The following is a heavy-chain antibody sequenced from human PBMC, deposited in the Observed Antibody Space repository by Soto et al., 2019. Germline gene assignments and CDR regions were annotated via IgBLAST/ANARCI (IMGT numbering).Heavy chain of an antibody. Sequence: GGSLRLSCAASGFTFSSYSMNWVRQAPGKGLEWVSSISSNSSYIYYADSVKGRFTISRDNAKNSLYLQMNSLRAEDTAVYYCARDLAVAGSFDYWGQGTLVTVSS. J-gene: IGHJ4*02. V-gene: IGHV3-21*01. D-gene: IGHD6-19*01. CDR3: ARDLAVAGSFDY. CDR1: GFTFSSYS. CDR2: ISSNSSYI.